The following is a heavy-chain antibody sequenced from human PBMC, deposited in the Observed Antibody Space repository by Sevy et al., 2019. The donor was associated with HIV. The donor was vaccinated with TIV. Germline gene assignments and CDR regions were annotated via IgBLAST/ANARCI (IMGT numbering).Heavy chain of an antibody. CDR3: AKDGSSPMRVVVALTYYYYGMDV. V-gene: IGHV3-23*01. Sequence: GGSLRLSCAASGFTFSSYAMSWVRQAPGKGLEWVSAISGSGGSTYYADSGKGRFTISRDNSKNTLYLQMNSLRAEDTAVYYCAKDGSSPMRVVVALTYYYYGMDVWGQGTTVTVSS. D-gene: IGHD2-15*01. CDR1: GFTFSSYA. CDR2: ISGSGGST. J-gene: IGHJ6*02.